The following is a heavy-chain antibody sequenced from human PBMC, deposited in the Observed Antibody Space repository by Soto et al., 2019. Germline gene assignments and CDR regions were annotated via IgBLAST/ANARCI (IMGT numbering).Heavy chain of an antibody. Sequence: VCHATGQRLEWMGWINPKSGNTNHAQKFQGRVTMTMDTSMSTAYMELNSLRSDDTAVYYCARAAASLDPWGQGTLVTVSS. D-gene: IGHD6-25*01. CDR3: ARAAASLDP. V-gene: IGHV1-8*01. CDR2: INPKSGNT. J-gene: IGHJ5*02.